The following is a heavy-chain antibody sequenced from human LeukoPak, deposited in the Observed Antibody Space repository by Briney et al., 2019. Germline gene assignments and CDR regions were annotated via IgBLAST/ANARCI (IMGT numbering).Heavy chain of an antibody. D-gene: IGHD6-13*01. Sequence: ASVKVSCNASGYTLTGYYMHWVRQAPGQGLEWMEWINPDSGGTKYAQKFQGRVTMTRDTSISTAYMELSRLRSDDTAVYYCARGSSSSWYKYFFDYWGQGTPVTVSS. CDR2: INPDSGGT. V-gene: IGHV1-2*02. CDR3: ARGSSSSWYKYFFDY. J-gene: IGHJ4*02. CDR1: GYTLTGYY.